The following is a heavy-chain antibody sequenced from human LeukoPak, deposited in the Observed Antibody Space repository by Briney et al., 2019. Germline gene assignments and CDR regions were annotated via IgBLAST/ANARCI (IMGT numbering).Heavy chain of an antibody. J-gene: IGHJ6*02. CDR2: ISSSGSTI. CDR3: ARSLAHCTNGVCYSSYYYYYGMDV. Sequence: GGSLRLSCAASGFTFSDYYMSWIRQAPGKGLEWVSYISSSGSTIYYADSVKGRFTISRDNAKNSLYLQMNSLRAEDTAVYYCARSLAHCTNGVCYSSYYYYYGMDVWGQGTTVTVSS. V-gene: IGHV3-11*01. D-gene: IGHD2-8*01. CDR1: GFTFSDYY.